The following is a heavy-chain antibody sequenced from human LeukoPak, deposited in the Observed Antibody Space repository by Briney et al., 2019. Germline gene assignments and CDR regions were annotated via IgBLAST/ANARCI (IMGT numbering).Heavy chain of an antibody. CDR3: AKRASYHFDF. J-gene: IGHJ4*02. Sequence: GGSLRLSCAASGFTFSSYAMSWVRQAPGKGLEWVSSITNGGGSTYYADSVKGRFTVARDNSKNTLYLQMNSLRADDTAVYYWAKRASYHFDFWGQGTLVTVSS. CDR1: GFTFSSYA. D-gene: IGHD2-2*01. CDR2: ITNGGGST. V-gene: IGHV3-23*01.